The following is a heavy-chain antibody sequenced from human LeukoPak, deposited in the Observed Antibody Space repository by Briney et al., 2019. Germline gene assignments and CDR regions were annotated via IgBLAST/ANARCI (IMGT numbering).Heavy chain of an antibody. V-gene: IGHV4-59*01. CDR3: ARGNSSGYYSAPMPDY. D-gene: IGHD3-22*01. Sequence: SETLSLTCTVSGGSISSYYWSWIRQPPGKGLEWIGYIYYSGSTNYNPSLKSRVTISVDTSKNQFSLKLSSVTAADTAIYYCARGNSSGYYSAPMPDYWGQGTLVTVSS. CDR1: GGSISSYY. CDR2: IYYSGST. J-gene: IGHJ4*02.